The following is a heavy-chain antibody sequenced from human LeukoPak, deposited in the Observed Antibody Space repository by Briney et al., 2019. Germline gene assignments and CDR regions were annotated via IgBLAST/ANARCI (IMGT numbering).Heavy chain of an antibody. Sequence: SETLSLTCTVSGGSISSYYWSWIRQPAGKGLEWIGRIYSSGSTNYNPSLKSRVTMSGDTSKNQISLKLSSVTAADTAVYYCARGGISTSLDYWGQGTLVTVSS. CDR3: ARGGISTSLDY. J-gene: IGHJ4*02. D-gene: IGHD2-2*01. CDR2: IYSSGST. CDR1: GGSISSYY. V-gene: IGHV4-4*07.